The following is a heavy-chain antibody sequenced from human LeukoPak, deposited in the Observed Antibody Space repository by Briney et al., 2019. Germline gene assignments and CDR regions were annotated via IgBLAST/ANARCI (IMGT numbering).Heavy chain of an antibody. Sequence: ASVKVSCKASGYTFTGYYVHWVRQAPGQGLEWMGWINPKSGGTDCAQKFQDRVTMTRDTSISTDYMELSRLRFDDTAVYYCARSPDILTGENFDYWGQGTLVTVSS. CDR1: GYTFTGYY. CDR2: INPKSGGT. J-gene: IGHJ4*02. V-gene: IGHV1-2*02. CDR3: ARSPDILTGENFDY. D-gene: IGHD3-9*01.